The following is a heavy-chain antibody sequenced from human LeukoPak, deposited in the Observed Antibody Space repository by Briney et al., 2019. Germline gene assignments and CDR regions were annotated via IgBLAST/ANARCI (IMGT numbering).Heavy chain of an antibody. Sequence: SETLSLTCTVSGGSISSSSYYWGWIRQPPGKGLEWIGGIYYSGSTYYNPSLKSRVTISVDTSKNQFSLKLSSVTAADTAVYYCARISPRTYYYDSSKPGFDYWGQGTLVTVSS. J-gene: IGHJ4*02. CDR1: GGSISSSSYY. CDR2: IYYSGST. CDR3: ARISPRTYYYDSSKPGFDY. V-gene: IGHV4-39*07. D-gene: IGHD3-22*01.